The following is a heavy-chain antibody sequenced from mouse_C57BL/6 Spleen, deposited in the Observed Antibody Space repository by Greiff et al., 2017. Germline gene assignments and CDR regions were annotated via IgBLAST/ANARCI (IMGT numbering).Heavy chain of an antibody. CDR2: IYPSDSET. CDR3: ARGVHYGSSYWYFDV. V-gene: IGHV1-61*01. CDR1: GYTFTSYW. J-gene: IGHJ1*03. Sequence: QVQLQQPGAELVRPGSSVKLSCKASGYTFTSYWMDWVKQRPGQGLEWIGNIYPSDSETHYNQKFKDKATLTVDKSSSTAYMQLSSLTSEDSAVYYCARGVHYGSSYWYFDVWGTGTTVTVSS. D-gene: IGHD1-1*01.